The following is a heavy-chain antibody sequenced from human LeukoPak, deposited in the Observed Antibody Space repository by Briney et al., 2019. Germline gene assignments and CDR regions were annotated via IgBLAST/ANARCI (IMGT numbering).Heavy chain of an antibody. CDR1: GFTFDNYA. D-gene: IGHD3-22*01. CDR3: AKDTHYYDSSGYGYFDY. CDR2: ISADGAST. Sequence: GGSLRLSCAASGFTFDNYAMHWVRQAPGKGLEWVSLISADGASTYYADSVKGRFTISRDNSKNSLHLQINSLRTGETAFYYCAKDTHYYDSSGYGYFDYWGQGTLVTVSS. J-gene: IGHJ4*02. V-gene: IGHV3-43*02.